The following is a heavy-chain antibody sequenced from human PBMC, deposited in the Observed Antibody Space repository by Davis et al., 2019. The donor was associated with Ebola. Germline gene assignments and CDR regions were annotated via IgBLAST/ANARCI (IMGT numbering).Heavy chain of an antibody. J-gene: IGHJ4*02. V-gene: IGHV3-23*01. CDR1: GFIFSTYV. CDR3: TRDFDRVRE. Sequence: PGGSLRLSCSASGFIFSTYVMSWVRLAPGKGLEWVSTYGTSADTYYADSVKGRFTISRDSAKNTVYLQMNSLRVEDTAVYYCTRDFDRVREWGQGTLVTVSS. D-gene: IGHD3-22*01. CDR2: GTSADT.